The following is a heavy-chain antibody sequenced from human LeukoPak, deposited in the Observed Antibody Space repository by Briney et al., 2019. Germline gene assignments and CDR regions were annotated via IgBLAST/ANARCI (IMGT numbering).Heavy chain of an antibody. CDR1: GFTFSSYG. V-gene: IGHV3-30*18. J-gene: IGHJ4*02. Sequence: PGGSLRLSCAASGFTFSSYGMHWVRQAPGKGLEWVAVISYDGSNKYCADSVKGRFTISRDNSKNTLYLQMNSLRAEDTAVYYCAKIHSSGYSGDWYFGYWGQGTLVTVSS. CDR3: AKIHSSGYSGDWYFGY. CDR2: ISYDGSNK. D-gene: IGHD3-22*01.